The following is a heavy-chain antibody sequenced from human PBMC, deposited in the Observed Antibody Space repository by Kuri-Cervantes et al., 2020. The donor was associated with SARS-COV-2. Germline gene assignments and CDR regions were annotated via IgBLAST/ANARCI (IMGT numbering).Heavy chain of an antibody. D-gene: IGHD6-6*01. CDR3: ARVRAARISFDAFDI. CDR2: ISSSSTI. J-gene: IGHJ3*02. Sequence: GESLKISCAASGFTFSSYSMNWVRQAPGKGLEWVSYISSSSTIYYADSVKGRFTISRDNAKNSLYLQMNSLRAEDTAVYYCARVRAARISFDAFDIWGQGTMVTVSS. CDR1: GFTFSSYS. V-gene: IGHV3-48*01.